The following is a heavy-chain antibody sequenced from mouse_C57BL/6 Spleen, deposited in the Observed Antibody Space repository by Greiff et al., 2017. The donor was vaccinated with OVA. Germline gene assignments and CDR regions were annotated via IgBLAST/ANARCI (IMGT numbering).Heavy chain of an antibody. Sequence: EVQLQESGPGLVKPSQSLSLTCSVTGYSITSGYYWNWIRQFPGNKLEWMGYISYDGSNNYNPSLKNRISITRDTSKNQFFLKLNSVTTEDTATYYCARDGGTLSFDYWGQGTTLTVSS. V-gene: IGHV3-6*01. D-gene: IGHD4-1*01. J-gene: IGHJ2*01. CDR1: GYSITSGYY. CDR3: ARDGGTLSFDY. CDR2: ISYDGSN.